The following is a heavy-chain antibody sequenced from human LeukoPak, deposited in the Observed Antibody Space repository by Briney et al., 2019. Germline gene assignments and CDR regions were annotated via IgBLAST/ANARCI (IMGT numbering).Heavy chain of an antibody. CDR2: INTDGSTT. Sequence: QPGGSLRLSCTVYGFTFSSYWMHWVRQAPGMGLVWVSRINTDGSTTSYADSVKGRFTISRDNAKNTLYLQVNSLRAEDTAVYYCARGGLEPVDYWGQGTLVTVSS. CDR1: GFTFSSYW. CDR3: ARGGLEPVDY. D-gene: IGHD5-24*01. V-gene: IGHV3-74*01. J-gene: IGHJ4*02.